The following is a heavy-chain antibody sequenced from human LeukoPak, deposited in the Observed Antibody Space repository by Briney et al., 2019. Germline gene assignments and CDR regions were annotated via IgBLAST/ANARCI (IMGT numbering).Heavy chain of an antibody. Sequence: NTSETLSLTCTVSGDSISSGSYYWGWIRQPPGKGLEWIASMYYSGSTYYNPSLKSRVTMSVDTSKNQFSLKLNSVTAADTAVYYCARYSGIYSYFDYWGQGALVTVSS. CDR1: GDSISSGSYY. CDR2: MYYSGST. D-gene: IGHD1-26*01. J-gene: IGHJ4*02. V-gene: IGHV4-39*07. CDR3: ARYSGIYSYFDY.